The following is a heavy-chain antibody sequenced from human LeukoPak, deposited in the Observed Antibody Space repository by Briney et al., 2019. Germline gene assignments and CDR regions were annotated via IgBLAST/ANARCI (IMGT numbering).Heavy chain of an antibody. D-gene: IGHD3-22*01. CDR3: ARDGDSSGYGSPDY. V-gene: IGHV3-33*01. CDR2: IWYDGSNK. J-gene: IGHJ4*02. CDR1: GFTFSSYG. Sequence: PGRSLRLSCAASGFTFSSYGMHWVRQAPGKGLEWVAVIWYDGSNKYYADSVKGRFTISRDSSKNTLYLQMNSLRAEDTAVYYCARDGDSSGYGSPDYWGQGTLVTVSS.